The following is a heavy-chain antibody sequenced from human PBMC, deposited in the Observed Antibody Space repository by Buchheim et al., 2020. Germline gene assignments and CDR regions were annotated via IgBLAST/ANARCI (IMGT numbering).Heavy chain of an antibody. V-gene: IGHV3-30*18. CDR2: ISYDGSNE. CDR1: GFTFSSYG. CDR3: AKEEQLWSVGSYYFDY. Sequence: QAQLVESAGGVVQPGRSLRLSCAASGFTFSSYGMHWVRQAPGKGLEWVAVISYDGSNEYYADSVKGRFTISRDNLKNTVYLQINSLRAEDTAVYYCAKEEQLWSVGSYYFDYWGQGT. J-gene: IGHJ4*02. D-gene: IGHD5-18*01.